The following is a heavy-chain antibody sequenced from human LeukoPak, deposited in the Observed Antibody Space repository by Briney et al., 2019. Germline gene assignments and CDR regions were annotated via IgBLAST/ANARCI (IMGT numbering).Heavy chain of an antibody. J-gene: IGHJ3*02. D-gene: IGHD2-15*01. CDR1: GFTFSSYA. CDR2: ISGSGGST. CDR3: AKDREGYCSGGSCYSGAFDI. Sequence: GGSLRLSCAASGFTFSSYAMSWVRQAPGKGLEWVSAISGSGGSTYYADSVKGRFTISRDNSKNTLYLQMNSLRAEDTAVYYCAKDREGYCSGGSCYSGAFDIWGQGTMVTVSS. V-gene: IGHV3-23*01.